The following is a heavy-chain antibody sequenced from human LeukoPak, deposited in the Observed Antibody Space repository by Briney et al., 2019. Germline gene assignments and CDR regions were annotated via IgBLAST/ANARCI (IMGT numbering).Heavy chain of an antibody. V-gene: IGHV3-30-3*01. Sequence: PGGSLRLSCAASGFTFSSYAMHWVRQAPGKGLEWVAVISYDGSNKYYADSVKGRFTISRDNSKNTLYLQMNSLRAEDTAVYYCARDRDQDYYYMDVWGKGTTVTVSS. J-gene: IGHJ6*03. D-gene: IGHD2-2*01. CDR2: ISYDGSNK. CDR1: GFTFSSYA. CDR3: ARDRDQDYYYMDV.